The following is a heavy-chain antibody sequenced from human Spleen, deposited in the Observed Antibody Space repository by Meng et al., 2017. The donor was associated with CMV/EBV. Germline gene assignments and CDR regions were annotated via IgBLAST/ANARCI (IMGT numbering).Heavy chain of an antibody. D-gene: IGHD2-2*01. Sequence: GESLKISCAASGFIFSDHYMDWVRQAPGKGLEWVGRSRNKANRYTTEYAASVKGRFTISRDESKNSLYLQMNSLRAEDTAVYYCARGQPAFWGQGTLVTVSS. V-gene: IGHV3-72*01. J-gene: IGHJ4*02. CDR2: SRNKANRYTT. CDR3: ARGQPAF. CDR1: GFIFSDHY.